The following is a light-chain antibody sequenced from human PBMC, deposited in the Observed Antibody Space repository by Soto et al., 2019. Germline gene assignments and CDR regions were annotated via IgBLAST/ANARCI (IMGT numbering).Light chain of an antibody. J-gene: IGLJ1*01. CDR2: DVS. V-gene: IGLV2-14*01. CDR1: SKDVKGYNY. CDR3: SSYTTSNTRQIV. Sequence: QSVLTKPASVSGSPGQSITISCTGTSKDVKGYNYVSWYQQHPGKAPKFMIYDVSNRPSGVSNRFSGSKSGNTASLTISGLQAEDEADYYCSSYTTSNTRQIVFGTGTKVTVL.